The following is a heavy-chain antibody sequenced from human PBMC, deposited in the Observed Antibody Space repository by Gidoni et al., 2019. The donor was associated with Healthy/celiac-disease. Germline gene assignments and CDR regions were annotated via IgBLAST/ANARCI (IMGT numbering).Heavy chain of an antibody. V-gene: IGHV1-18*01. Sequence: QVQLVQSGAEVKKPGASVKVSCKASGYTFTSYGSSWVRQAPGQGLEGMGLISAYNGNTNYAQKLQGRVTMTTDTSTSTAYMELRSLRSDDTAVYYCARTYYDFWSPPASSKGNDYWGQGTLVTVSS. CDR2: ISAYNGNT. J-gene: IGHJ4*02. D-gene: IGHD3-3*01. CDR3: ARTYYDFWSPPASSKGNDY. CDR1: GYTFTSYG.